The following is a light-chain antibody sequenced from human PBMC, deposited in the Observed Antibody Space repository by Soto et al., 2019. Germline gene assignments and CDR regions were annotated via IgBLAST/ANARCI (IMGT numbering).Light chain of an antibody. V-gene: IGKV3-20*01. CDR1: PSVTSTY. Sequence: EIVLTQSPGTLSLSPGERATVSCRASPSVTSTYLAWYQQTPGQAPRLLIYDTSYRATGIPDRFSGSGFGTDFTLTISRLEPEDFAVYYCQQYNNWPPQWTFGQGTKVEI. J-gene: IGKJ1*01. CDR2: DTS. CDR3: QQYNNWPPQWT.